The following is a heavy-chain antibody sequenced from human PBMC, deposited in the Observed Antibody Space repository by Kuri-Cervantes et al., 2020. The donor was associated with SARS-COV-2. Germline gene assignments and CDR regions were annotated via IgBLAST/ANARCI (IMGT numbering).Heavy chain of an antibody. CDR1: GFTFSSYD. Sequence: GESLKISCAASGFTFSSYDMHWVRQATGKGLEWVSAIGTAGDPYYPGSVKGRFTISRENAKNSLYLQMNSLRDEDTAVYHCARDNSVVLPGTLAWGPKPPRSFYYGMDVWGQGTAVTVSS. D-gene: IGHD2-2*01. CDR3: ARDNSVVLPGTLAWGPKPPRSFYYGMDV. V-gene: IGHV3-13*05. J-gene: IGHJ6*02. CDR2: IGTAGDP.